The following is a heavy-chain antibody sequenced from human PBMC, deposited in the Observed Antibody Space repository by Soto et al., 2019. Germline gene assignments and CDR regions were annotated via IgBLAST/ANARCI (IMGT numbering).Heavy chain of an antibody. CDR3: ARDRWRMGQWKGAFDI. D-gene: IGHD6-19*01. CDR2: INHSGST. V-gene: IGHV4-34*01. CDR1: GGSFSGYY. Sequence: SETLSLTCAVYGGSFSGYYWSWIRQPPGKGLEWIGEINHSGSTNYNPSLKSRVTISVDTSKNQFSLKLGSVTAADTAVYYCARDRWRMGQWKGAFDIWGQGTMVTVSS. J-gene: IGHJ3*02.